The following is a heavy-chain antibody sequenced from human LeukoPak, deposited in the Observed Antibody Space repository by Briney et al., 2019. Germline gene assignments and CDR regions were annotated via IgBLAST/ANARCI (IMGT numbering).Heavy chain of an antibody. CDR2: IKEDGSEK. Sequence: GGSLRLSCTASGFTFSSYWMSWVRQAMGKGLECVAKIKEDGSEKHYVDSVKGRFTISRDNTKNSLYLQKNSLRAEDTAVYYCARDYTGGWNDYWGQGTLVIVSS. D-gene: IGHD7-27*01. V-gene: IGHV3-7*01. CDR3: ARDYTGGWNDY. J-gene: IGHJ4*02. CDR1: GFTFSSYW.